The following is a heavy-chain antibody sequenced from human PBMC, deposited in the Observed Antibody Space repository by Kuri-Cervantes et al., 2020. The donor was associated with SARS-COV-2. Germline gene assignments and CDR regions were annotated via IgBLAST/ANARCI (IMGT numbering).Heavy chain of an antibody. J-gene: IGHJ6*02. Sequence: GGSLRLSCAASGFTFSSYWMSWVRQAPGKGLEWVANIKQDGSEKYYVDSVKGRFTISRDNAKNSLYLQMNSLRAEGTAVYYCARGFGVAYYYYGMDVWGQGTTVTVSS. D-gene: IGHD3-10*01. CDR2: IKQDGSEK. V-gene: IGHV3-7*01. CDR3: ARGFGVAYYYYGMDV. CDR1: GFTFSSYW.